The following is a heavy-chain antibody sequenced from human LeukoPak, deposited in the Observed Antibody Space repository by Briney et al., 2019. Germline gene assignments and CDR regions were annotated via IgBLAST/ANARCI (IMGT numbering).Heavy chain of an antibody. Sequence: PGGSLRLSCAASGFTFSSYSMNWVRQAPGKGLEWVSYISSSSSTIYYADSVKGRFTISRDNAKNSLYLQMNSLRAEDTAVYYCARAETYYYDSSGYPYYYYMDVWGKGTTVTVSS. V-gene: IGHV3-48*01. CDR1: GFTFSSYS. D-gene: IGHD3-22*01. CDR2: ISSSSSTI. J-gene: IGHJ6*03. CDR3: ARAETYYYDSSGYPYYYYMDV.